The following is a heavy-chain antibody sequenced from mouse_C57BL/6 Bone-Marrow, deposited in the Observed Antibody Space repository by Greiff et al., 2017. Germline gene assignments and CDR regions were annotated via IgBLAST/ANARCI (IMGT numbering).Heavy chain of an antibody. D-gene: IGHD3-3*01. J-gene: IGHJ3*01. Sequence: EVQRVESGGGLVQPKGSLKLSCAASGFSFNTYAMHWVRQAPGKGLEWVARIRSKSNNYATYYADSVKDRFTISRDDSESMLYLQMNNLKTEDTAMYYCVRQGGLTWFAYWGQGTLVTVSA. CDR1: GFSFNTYA. CDR2: IRSKSNNYAT. CDR3: VRQGGLTWFAY. V-gene: IGHV10-1*01.